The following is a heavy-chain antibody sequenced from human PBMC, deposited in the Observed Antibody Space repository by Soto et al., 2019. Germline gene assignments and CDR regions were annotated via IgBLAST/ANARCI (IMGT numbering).Heavy chain of an antibody. Sequence: GASVKVSCKASGGTFSSYAISWVRQAPGQGLEWMGGIIPIFGTANYAQKFQGRVTITADESTSTAYMELSSLRSEDTAVYYCAREVDGYGTADYYYGMDVWGQGTTVTVSS. V-gene: IGHV1-69*13. CDR2: IIPIFGTA. CDR1: GGTFSSYA. J-gene: IGHJ6*02. D-gene: IGHD3-10*01. CDR3: AREVDGYGTADYYYGMDV.